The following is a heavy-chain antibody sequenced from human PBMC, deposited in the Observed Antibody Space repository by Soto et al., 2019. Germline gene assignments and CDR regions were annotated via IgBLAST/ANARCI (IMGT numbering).Heavy chain of an antibody. J-gene: IGHJ5*02. D-gene: IGHD5-12*01. CDR1: GGSLSSYY. Sequence: SETLSLTCTVSGGSLSSYYWSWIRQPPGKGLEWIGYIYYSGSTNYNPSLKSRVTISVDTSKNQFSLKLSSVTAADTAVYYCARSERDGYNLKFWFFDPWGQGTLDTVSS. CDR3: ARSERDGYNLKFWFFDP. CDR2: IYYSGST. V-gene: IGHV4-59*01.